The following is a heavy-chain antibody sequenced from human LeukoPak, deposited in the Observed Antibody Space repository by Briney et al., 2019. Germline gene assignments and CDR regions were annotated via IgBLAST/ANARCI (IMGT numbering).Heavy chain of an antibody. J-gene: IGHJ4*02. CDR1: GFTFSSYA. CDR2: ISGGGGST. V-gene: IGHV3-23*01. CDR3: AKALVGITTFDY. D-gene: IGHD3-22*01. Sequence: GGSLRLPCVASGFTFSSYAMSWVRQAPGKGLEWVSAISGGGGSTYYADSVKGRFTISRDNSKNTLYLQMNSLRAEDTAVYHCAKALVGITTFDYWGQGTLVTVSS.